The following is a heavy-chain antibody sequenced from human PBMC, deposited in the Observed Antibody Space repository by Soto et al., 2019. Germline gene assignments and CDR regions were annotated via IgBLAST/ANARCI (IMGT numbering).Heavy chain of an antibody. D-gene: IGHD4-17*01. CDR3: ARVTMVIRDSDHFGVDV. CDR2: ISHSGAT. V-gene: IGHV4-38-2*02. Sequence: SETLSLTCLVSGFPISSTYSWGWIRQPPGKGLEWIGSISHSGATSYSPSLTSRVSISVDTSKNQVSLKLTSVTAADTAVYFCARVTMVIRDSDHFGVDVWGHGTTVTVSS. CDR1: GFPISSTYS. J-gene: IGHJ6*02.